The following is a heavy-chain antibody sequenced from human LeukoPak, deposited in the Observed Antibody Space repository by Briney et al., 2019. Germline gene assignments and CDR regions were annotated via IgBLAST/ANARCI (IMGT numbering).Heavy chain of an antibody. D-gene: IGHD3-22*01. CDR1: GYTFTSYD. J-gene: IGHJ4*02. CDR2: MNPNSGNT. Sequence: ASVKVSCKASGYTFTSYDINWARQATGQGLEWMGWMNPNSGNTGYAQKFQGRITMTRNTSISTAYMELSSLRSEDTAVYYCAKGADYYDSSGSQFDYWGQGTLVTVSS. CDR3: AKGADYYDSSGSQFDY. V-gene: IGHV1-8*01.